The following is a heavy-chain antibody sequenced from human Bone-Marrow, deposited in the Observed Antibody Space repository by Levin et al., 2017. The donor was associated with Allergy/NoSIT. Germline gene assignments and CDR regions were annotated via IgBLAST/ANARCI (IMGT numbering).Heavy chain of an antibody. Sequence: GGSLRLSCATSGFTFSDFWMHWVRQAPGKGLVWVSRSYSDGSDTSYADSVKGRFTISRDNARNTLYLQMNSLRVEDTAVYYCARDEDGAFDYWGQGTLVTVSS. V-gene: IGHV3-74*01. CDR2: SYSDGSDT. D-gene: IGHD4/OR15-4a*01. CDR1: GFTFSDFW. CDR3: ARDEDGAFDY. J-gene: IGHJ4*02.